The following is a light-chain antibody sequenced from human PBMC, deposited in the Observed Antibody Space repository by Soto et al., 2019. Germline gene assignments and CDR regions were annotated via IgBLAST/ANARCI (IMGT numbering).Light chain of an antibody. Sequence: AILMTQSPSSLSASAGDRATITFRASQGISSYLAWYQQKPGKAPKLLIYAASTLQSGVPSRFSGSGSGTDFTLTISCLQSEDFATYYCQQYYSYPRTFGQGSKA. CDR1: QGISSY. V-gene: IGKV1-8*01. J-gene: IGKJ1*01. CDR3: QQYYSYPRT. CDR2: AAS.